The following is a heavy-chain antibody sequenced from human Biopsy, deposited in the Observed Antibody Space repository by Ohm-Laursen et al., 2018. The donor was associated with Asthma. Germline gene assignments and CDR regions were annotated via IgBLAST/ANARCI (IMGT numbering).Heavy chain of an antibody. J-gene: IGHJ4*02. Sequence: GASVKVSCKASGYTFISYAIHWVRQAPGQRLEWMGWINAGNGNTKYSQKFQGRVTITRDTSTSTAYMELRSLRPDDTAVYYCARDGPVGAPSDYWGQGTLVTVSS. D-gene: IGHD1-26*01. CDR2: INAGNGNT. CDR1: GYTFISYA. CDR3: ARDGPVGAPSDY. V-gene: IGHV1-3*01.